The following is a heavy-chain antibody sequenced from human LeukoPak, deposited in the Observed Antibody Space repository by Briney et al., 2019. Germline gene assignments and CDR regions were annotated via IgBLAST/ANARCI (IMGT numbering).Heavy chain of an antibody. Sequence: GGSLRLSCAASGFTFSTYAMSWVRQAPGKGLEWVSGISGSGLSTYYADSVKGRFTISRDNSKNTLFLQMSSLTAGDTAVYYCAKSAYYDSSGFYREYYFDHWGQGTLVTVSS. V-gene: IGHV3-23*01. CDR3: AKSAYYDSSGFYREYYFDH. CDR2: ISGSGLST. J-gene: IGHJ4*02. D-gene: IGHD3-22*01. CDR1: GFTFSTYA.